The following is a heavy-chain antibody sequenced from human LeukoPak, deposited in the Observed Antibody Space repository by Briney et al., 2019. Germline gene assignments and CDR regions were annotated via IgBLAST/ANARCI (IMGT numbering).Heavy chain of an antibody. Sequence: GGSLRLSCAASGFTFSSHWMHWVRQGPGKGLVWVSRINPDGRSTDYADSVKGRFTISRDNAKSTLHLQMNSLRADDTAMYFCSTSHNGDPDHFDYWGQGTLVTVSS. CDR2: INPDGRST. V-gene: IGHV3-74*01. CDR1: GFTFSSHW. D-gene: IGHD4-17*01. J-gene: IGHJ4*02. CDR3: STSHNGDPDHFDY.